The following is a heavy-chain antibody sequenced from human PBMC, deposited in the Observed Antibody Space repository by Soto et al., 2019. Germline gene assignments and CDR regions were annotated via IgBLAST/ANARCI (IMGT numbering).Heavy chain of an antibody. CDR2: IYYSGST. J-gene: IGHJ6*02. D-gene: IGHD2-15*01. Sequence: SETLSLTCTVSGGSISSSSYYWGWIRQPPGKGLQWIGSIYYSGSTYYNPSLKSRVTISVDKSKNQFSLKLSSVTAADTAVYYGASLVERYSSGGSCPFMDVWGHGTTVTVCS. CDR3: ASLVERYSSGGSCPFMDV. CDR1: GGSISSSSYY. V-gene: IGHV4-39*01.